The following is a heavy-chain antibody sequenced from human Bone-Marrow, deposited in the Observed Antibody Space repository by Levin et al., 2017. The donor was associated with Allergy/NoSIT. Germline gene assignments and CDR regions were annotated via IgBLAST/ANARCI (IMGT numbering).Heavy chain of an antibody. D-gene: IGHD3-16*01. J-gene: IGHJ5*02. CDR1: GFTFSTYW. CDR3: ARGLYVSSYYSIGA. Sequence: GGSLRLSCAASGFTFSTYWMHWVRQAPGKGLVWVSRINIDGTNTNYADSVKGRFTISRDSAKSTLYLQMSSLRAEDTAVYYCARGLYVSSYYSIGAWGQGTLVTVSS. V-gene: IGHV3-74*01. CDR2: INIDGTNT.